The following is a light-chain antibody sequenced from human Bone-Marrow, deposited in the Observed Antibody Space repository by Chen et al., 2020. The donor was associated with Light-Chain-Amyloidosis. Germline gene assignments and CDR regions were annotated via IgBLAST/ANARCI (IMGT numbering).Light chain of an antibody. J-gene: IGLJ3*02. CDR3: QVWDRSRDRPV. CDR1: NIGSTS. V-gene: IGLV3-21*02. CDR2: DDS. Sequence: SYVLTQPSSVSVAPGQTATIACGGNNIGSTSVLWYQQTPGQAPLLVVYDDSDRPSGIPERLSGSNSGNTATLNISRVEAGDEADYYCQVWDRSRDRPVFGGGTKLTVL.